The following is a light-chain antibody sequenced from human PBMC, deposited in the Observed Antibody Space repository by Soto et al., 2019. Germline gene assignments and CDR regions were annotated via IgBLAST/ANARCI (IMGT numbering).Light chain of an antibody. CDR2: SNH. Sequence: QSVLTQPPSASGTPGQRVTISCSGSSSNIGSNYVYWYQQLPGTAPKLLIYSNHQRPSGVPDRFSGSKSDTSASLAISGLRSEDEADYYCAAWDGSLTGYVFGTGTKLTVL. CDR1: SSNIGSNY. CDR3: AAWDGSLTGYV. V-gene: IGLV1-47*02. J-gene: IGLJ1*01.